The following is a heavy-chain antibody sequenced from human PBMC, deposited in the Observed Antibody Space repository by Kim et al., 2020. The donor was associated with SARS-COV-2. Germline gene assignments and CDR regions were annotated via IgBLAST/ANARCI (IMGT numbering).Heavy chain of an antibody. J-gene: IGHJ6*02. CDR2: FDPEDGET. Sequence: ASVKVSCKVSGYTLTELSMHWVRQAPGKGLEWMGGFDPEDGETIYAQKFQGRVTMTEDTSTDTAYMELSSLRSEDTAMYYCATDRPPTYYCSGGSCYSYGMDVWGQGTTVTVSS. V-gene: IGHV1-24*01. D-gene: IGHD2-15*01. CDR3: ATDRPPTYYCSGGSCYSYGMDV. CDR1: GYTLTELS.